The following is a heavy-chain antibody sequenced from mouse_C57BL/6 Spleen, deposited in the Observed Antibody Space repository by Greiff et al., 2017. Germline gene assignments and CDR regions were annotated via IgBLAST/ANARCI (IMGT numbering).Heavy chain of an antibody. CDR1: GYTFTSYW. CDR3: ARGNPYYAMDY. D-gene: IGHD2-1*01. J-gene: IGHJ4*01. CDR2: IHPNSGST. Sequence: VQLQQSGAELVKPGASVKLSCKASGYTFTSYWMHWVKQRPGQGLVWIGMIHPNSGSTNYNEKFKSKATLTVDKSSSTAYMQLSSLTSEDSAVYYCARGNPYYAMDYWGQGTSVTVSS. V-gene: IGHV1-64*01.